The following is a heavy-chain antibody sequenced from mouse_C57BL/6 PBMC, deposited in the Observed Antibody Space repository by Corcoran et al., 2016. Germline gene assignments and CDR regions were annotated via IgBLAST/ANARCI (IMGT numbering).Heavy chain of an antibody. CDR3: ARYYYGSSYGDYFDY. J-gene: IGHJ2*01. Sequence: EVQLQQSGPELVKPGASVKISCKASGYTFTDYYMNWVKQSHGKSLEWIGDINPNNGGTSYNQKFKGKATLTVDKSSSTAYMELRSLTSEDSAVYYCARYYYGSSYGDYFDYWGQGTTLTVSS. CDR2: INPNNGGT. V-gene: IGHV1-26*01. CDR1: GYTFTDYY. D-gene: IGHD1-1*01.